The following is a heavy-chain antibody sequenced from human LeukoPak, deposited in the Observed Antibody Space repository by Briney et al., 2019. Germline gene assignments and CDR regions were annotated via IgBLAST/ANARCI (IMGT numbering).Heavy chain of an antibody. V-gene: IGHV1-18*01. D-gene: IGHD3-22*01. J-gene: IGHJ4*02. CDR1: GYTFTSYD. CDR3: ARGYYDSSGFDY. Sequence: ASVKVSCKASGYTFTSYDINWVRQATGQGLEWMGWISAYNGNTNYAQKLQGRVTMTTDTSTSTAHMELRSLRSDDTAVYYCARGYYDSSGFDYWGQGTLVTVSS. CDR2: ISAYNGNT.